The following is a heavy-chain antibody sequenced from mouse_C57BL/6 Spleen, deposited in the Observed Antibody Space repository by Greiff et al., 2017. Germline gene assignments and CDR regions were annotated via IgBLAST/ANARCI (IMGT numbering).Heavy chain of an antibody. J-gene: IGHJ3*01. V-gene: IGHV1-82*01. CDR3: ARDMVTPWFAY. D-gene: IGHD2-2*01. CDR1: GFAFSSSW. Sequence: VQLQQSGPELVQPGASVKISCKASGFAFSSSWMNWVQQRPGKGLEWIGRIYPGDGDTNYDGKFNGKATLTADKSSSTAYMKLSRLTSEDSAVYFCARDMVTPWFAYWGQGTLVTVSA. CDR2: IYPGDGDT.